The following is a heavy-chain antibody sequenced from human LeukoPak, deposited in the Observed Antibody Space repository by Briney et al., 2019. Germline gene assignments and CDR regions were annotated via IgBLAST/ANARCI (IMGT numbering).Heavy chain of an antibody. CDR3: ARVADYTVVQVNDAFDI. J-gene: IGHJ3*02. V-gene: IGHV4-39*01. CDR1: GGSISSSSYY. D-gene: IGHD4-23*01. Sequence: SETLSLTCTVSGGSISSSSYYWGWIRQPPGKGLEWIGSIYYSGSTYYNPSLKSRVTISVDTSKNQFSLKLSSVTAADTAVYYCARVADYTVVQVNDAFDIWGQGTMVTVSS. CDR2: IYYSGST.